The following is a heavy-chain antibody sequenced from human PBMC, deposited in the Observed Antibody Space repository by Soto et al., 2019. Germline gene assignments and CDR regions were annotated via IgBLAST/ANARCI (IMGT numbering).Heavy chain of an antibody. CDR2: IYPGDSDT. CDR1: GYSFTSYW. D-gene: IGHD3-16*01. V-gene: IGHV5-51*01. CDR3: ARGCMITCGGGVGYQLDV. Sequence: GESLKISCKGSGYSFTSYWIGWVRQMPGRGLEWMGIIYPGDSDTRYSPSFQGQVTISADKSISTAYLQWSSLKASDTAMYYCARGCMITCGGGVGYQLDVRGKVNTVTGS. J-gene: IGHJ6*03.